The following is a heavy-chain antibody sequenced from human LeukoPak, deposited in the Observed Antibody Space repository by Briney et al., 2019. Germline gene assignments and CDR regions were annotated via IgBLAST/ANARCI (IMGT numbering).Heavy chain of an antibody. CDR3: AKDLYCSSTSCSSGY. CDR2: ISGSGGST. D-gene: IGHD2-2*01. V-gene: IGHV3-23*01. Sequence: GGSLRLSCAASGFTLSDYYMSWVRQAPGKGLEWVSAISGSGGSTYYADSVKGRFTISRDNSKNTLYLQMNSLRAEDTAVYYCAKDLYCSSTSCSSGYWGQGTLVTVSS. CDR1: GFTLSDYY. J-gene: IGHJ4*02.